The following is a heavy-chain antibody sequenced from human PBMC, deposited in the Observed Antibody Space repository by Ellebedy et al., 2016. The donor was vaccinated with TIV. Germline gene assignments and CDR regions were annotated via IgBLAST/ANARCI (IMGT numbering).Heavy chain of an antibody. V-gene: IGHV3-48*04. Sequence: GESLKTSCAASGFTFSNNSMNWVRQAPGKGLEWVSYISSTGTTIYYADSVKGRFTISRDNAKISLYLQMNSLTAEDTAGYYCASGAYYIWGQGTKVNVSS. CDR2: ISSTGTTI. CDR1: GFTFSNNS. D-gene: IGHD4/OR15-4a*01. J-gene: IGHJ3*02. CDR3: ASGAYYI.